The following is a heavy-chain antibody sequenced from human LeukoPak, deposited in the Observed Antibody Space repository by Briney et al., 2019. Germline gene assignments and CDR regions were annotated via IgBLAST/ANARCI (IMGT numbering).Heavy chain of an antibody. J-gene: IGHJ4*02. CDR1: VFTFTIYS. D-gene: IGHD1-7*01. CDR3: ARDGNYCATTFDY. CDR2: ITSISSYI. V-gene: IGHV3-21*01. Sequence: GGSLRLSSASSVFTFTIYSINWVRQAPAKGLDWVSSITSISSYIYYTDSLKGRFTISRDNAKNPLSLKLSTLRAADTAVYYCARDGNYCATTFDYWGQGTLVTVSS.